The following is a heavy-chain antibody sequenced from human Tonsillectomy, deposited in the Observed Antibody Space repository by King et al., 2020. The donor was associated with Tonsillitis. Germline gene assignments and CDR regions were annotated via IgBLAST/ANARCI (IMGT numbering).Heavy chain of an antibody. CDR2: ISWNSGYI. Sequence: VQLVESGGGLAQPGRSLRLSCAASGFRFADYAMHWVRQAPGKGLEWVSGISWNSGYIGYADSVKGRFTISRDNAKNSLYLEMNSLRVEDTALYYCAKVITWPAPALDYWGRGTLVTVSS. CDR1: GFRFADYA. J-gene: IGHJ4*02. V-gene: IGHV3-9*01. CDR3: AKVITWPAPALDY.